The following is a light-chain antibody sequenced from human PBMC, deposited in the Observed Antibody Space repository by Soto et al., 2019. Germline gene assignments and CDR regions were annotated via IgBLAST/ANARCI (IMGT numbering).Light chain of an antibody. Sequence: EIVLTQSPATLSLSPGERATLSCRASRSVTTFLAWYHQKPGQAPRLLLYDASKRATGVPTRFSGRGSGTDFTLTISSLEPEDFAVYYCQQRTNWPLTFGGGTKVERK. CDR1: RSVTTF. V-gene: IGKV3-11*01. CDR3: QQRTNWPLT. CDR2: DAS. J-gene: IGKJ4*01.